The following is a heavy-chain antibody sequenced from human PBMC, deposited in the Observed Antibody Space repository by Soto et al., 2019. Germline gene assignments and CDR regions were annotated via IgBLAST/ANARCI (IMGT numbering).Heavy chain of an antibody. D-gene: IGHD2-15*01. CDR1: GGAITGYY. CDR3: ARAKSLGYCSGGSCYGWSYYYGMDV. V-gene: IGHV4-59*01. Sequence: PSETLSLTCTVSGGAITGYYWSWIRQTPEKGLEWIGNIYYRGITNYNPSLKSRVTISIDTSQKQFSMRMTSVTSADAAVYYCARAKSLGYCSGGSCYGWSYYYGMDVWGQGTTVTVSS. J-gene: IGHJ6*02. CDR2: IYYRGIT.